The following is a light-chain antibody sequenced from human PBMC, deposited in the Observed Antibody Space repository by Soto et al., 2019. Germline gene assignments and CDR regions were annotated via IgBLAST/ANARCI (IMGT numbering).Light chain of an antibody. V-gene: IGKV1-33*01. CDR3: QQYDNLPLT. Sequence: DIQMTQSPSSLSAAVGDRVTITCQASRYITNSLHWFQQKPGKAPKLLIYDASILQAGVPSRFSGSGSGIHFTFTISSLQPEDIATYYCQQYDNLPLTFGGGTKVEIK. J-gene: IGKJ4*01. CDR1: RYITNS. CDR2: DAS.